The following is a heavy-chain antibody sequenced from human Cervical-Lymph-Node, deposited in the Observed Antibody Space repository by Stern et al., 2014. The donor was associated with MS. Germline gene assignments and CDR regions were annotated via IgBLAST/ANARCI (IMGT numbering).Heavy chain of an antibody. Sequence: DQLVESGAEVKKPGSSVKVSCKASGGTFSSYAISWVRQAPGQGLEWMGGIIPIFGTATYAQKFQGRVTITADESTSTAYMELSSLRSEDTAVYYCARHMAGTFYYGMDVWGQGTTVTVSS. CDR3: ARHMAGTFYYGMDV. J-gene: IGHJ6*02. CDR1: GGTFSSYA. V-gene: IGHV1-69*01. CDR2: IIPIFGTA. D-gene: IGHD6-19*01.